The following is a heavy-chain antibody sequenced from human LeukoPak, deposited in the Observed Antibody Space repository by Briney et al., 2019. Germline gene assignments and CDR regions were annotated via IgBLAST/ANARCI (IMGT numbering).Heavy chain of an antibody. V-gene: IGHV3-7*01. J-gene: IGHJ4*02. Sequence: GGSLRLSCAASGFTFSNYWMNWVRQAPGKGLEWVANIKGNRSEKDYLDSVKGRCTISRDNAWDSLYLQMNSLTVEDTAVYYCARGWGEKGRCRGGTCNNPEFDYWGQGVLVTVSS. CDR2: IKGNRSEK. D-gene: IGHD2-15*01. CDR1: GFTFSNYW. CDR3: ARGWGEKGRCRGGTCNNPEFDY.